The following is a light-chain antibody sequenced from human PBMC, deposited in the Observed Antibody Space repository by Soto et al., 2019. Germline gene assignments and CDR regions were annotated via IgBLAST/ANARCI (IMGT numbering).Light chain of an antibody. CDR2: GAS. CDR1: QSVRNNY. J-gene: IGKJ5*01. CDR3: QHYGTSQGT. V-gene: IGKV3-20*01. Sequence: EIVLTQSPGALSLSPGTRATLSCRASQSVRNNYLAWYQQKPGQAPRLLIYGASSRATGIPDRFSGSGSGTDFTLTISSLEPEDFAVYYCQHYGTSQGTFGQGTRLEMK.